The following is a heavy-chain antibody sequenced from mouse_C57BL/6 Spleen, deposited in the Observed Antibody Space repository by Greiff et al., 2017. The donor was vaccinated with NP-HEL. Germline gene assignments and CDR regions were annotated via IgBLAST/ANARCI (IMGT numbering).Heavy chain of an antibody. V-gene: IGHV6-6*01. CDR2: IRNKANNHAT. CDR3: TCYYGSSHWYFDV. J-gene: IGHJ1*03. D-gene: IGHD1-1*01. CDR1: GFTFSDAW. Sequence: EVKLVESGGGLVQPGGSMKLSCAASGFTFSDAWMDWVRQSPEKGLEWVAEIRNKANNHATYYAESVKGRFTISRDDSKSSVYLQMNSLRAEDTGIYYCTCYYGSSHWYFDVWGTGTTVTVSS.